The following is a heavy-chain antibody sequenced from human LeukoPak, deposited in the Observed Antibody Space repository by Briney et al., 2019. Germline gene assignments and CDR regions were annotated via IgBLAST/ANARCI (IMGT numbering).Heavy chain of an antibody. CDR3: AKDGVYLVVAETSHFDN. CDR2: IRPDGSHI. D-gene: IGHD2-15*01. CDR1: GFSFSTFV. V-gene: IGHV3-33*06. J-gene: IGHJ4*02. Sequence: PGSSLRLSCAASGFSFSTFVMHWVRQAPGKGLEWVAVIRPDGSHISYVDPVKGRFTISRDNSNNMLYLQMSSLRAEDTAVYYCAKDGVYLVVAETSHFDNWGQGTLVTVSS.